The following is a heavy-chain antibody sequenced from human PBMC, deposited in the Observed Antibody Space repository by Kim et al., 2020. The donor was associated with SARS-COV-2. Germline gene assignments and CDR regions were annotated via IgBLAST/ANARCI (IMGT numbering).Heavy chain of an antibody. CDR3: AREVRGGIFDY. J-gene: IGHJ4*02. D-gene: IGHD3-10*01. V-gene: IGHV4-59*01. Sequence: NNHPPPTSPVTISVDTSKNPFSLKLSSVTAADTAVYYCAREVRGGIFDYWGQGTLVTVSS.